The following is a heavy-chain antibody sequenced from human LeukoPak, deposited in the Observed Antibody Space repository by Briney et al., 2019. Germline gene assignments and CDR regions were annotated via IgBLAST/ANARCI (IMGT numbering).Heavy chain of an antibody. CDR2: INASGGLT. Sequence: GGSLRLSCAVSGSIFSSYAMSWVRQAPGKGLEWVSVINASGGLTYYADSVKGRFTISRDNSKNTLYLQMNSLRADDTAVYYCARDLRRDCSTTTCYAFDHWGQGTLVTVSS. J-gene: IGHJ4*02. V-gene: IGHV3-23*01. CDR3: ARDLRRDCSTTTCYAFDH. D-gene: IGHD2-2*01. CDR1: GSIFSSYA.